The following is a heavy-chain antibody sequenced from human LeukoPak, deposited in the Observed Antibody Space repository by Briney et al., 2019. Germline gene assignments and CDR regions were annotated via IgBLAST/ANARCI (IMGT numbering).Heavy chain of an antibody. J-gene: IGHJ4*02. D-gene: IGHD3-22*01. CDR2: IYSSGST. V-gene: IGHV4-59*01. Sequence: KSSETLSLTCTVSGGSISSYYWSWIRQPLGKGLEWIGYIYSSGSTNYNPSLKGRVTISVDTSKNQFSLKLSSVSAADTAVYYCVRDHYYNSSGYTFGYWGQGTLVTVSS. CDR3: VRDHYYNSSGYTFGY. CDR1: GGSISSYY.